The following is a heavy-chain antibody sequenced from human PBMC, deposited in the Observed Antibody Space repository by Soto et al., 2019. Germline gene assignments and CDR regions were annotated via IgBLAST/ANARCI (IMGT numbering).Heavy chain of an antibody. Sequence: LRLSFAASGFTFSSYGMHWVRQAPGKGLEWVAVISYDGSNKYYADSVKGRFTISRDNSKNTLYLQMNSLRAEDTAVYYCAKGRDWSGNGMDVWGQGTTVTVSS. V-gene: IGHV3-30*18. CDR3: AKGRDWSGNGMDV. J-gene: IGHJ6*02. CDR1: GFTFSSYG. D-gene: IGHD3-3*01. CDR2: ISYDGSNK.